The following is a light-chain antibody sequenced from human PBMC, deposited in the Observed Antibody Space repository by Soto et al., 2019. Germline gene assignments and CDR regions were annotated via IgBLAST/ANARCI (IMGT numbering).Light chain of an antibody. CDR3: CSYAGDSTDVV. CDR2: EAT. V-gene: IGLV2-23*01. CDR1: SSDVGSYDL. J-gene: IGLJ2*01. Sequence: QSALPQPASVSGSPGQSITISCTGTSSDVGSYDLVSWYQQHPGKAPKLMIYEATKRPSGVSNRFSGSKSGNTASLTISGLQAEDEADYYCCSYAGDSTDVVFGGGTKLTVL.